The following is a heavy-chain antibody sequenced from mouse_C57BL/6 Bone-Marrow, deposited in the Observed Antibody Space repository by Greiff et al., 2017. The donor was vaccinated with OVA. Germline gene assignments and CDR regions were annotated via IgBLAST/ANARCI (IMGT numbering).Heavy chain of an antibody. J-gene: IGHJ4*01. CDR3: AKNRGDYYGSSYGYAMDY. D-gene: IGHD1-1*01. V-gene: IGHV2-5*01. CDR2: IWRGGST. CDR1: GFSLTSYG. Sequence: QVQLQQSGPGLVQPSQSLSITCTVSGFSLTSYGVHWVRQSPGMGLEWLGVIWRGGSTDYNAAFMSRLSITKDNSKSQVFFKMNSLQADDTAIYYCAKNRGDYYGSSYGYAMDYWGQGTSVTVSS.